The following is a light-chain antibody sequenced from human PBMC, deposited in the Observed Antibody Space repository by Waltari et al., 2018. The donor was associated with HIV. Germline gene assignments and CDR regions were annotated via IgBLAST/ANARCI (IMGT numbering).Light chain of an antibody. V-gene: IGLV1-47*01. CDR3: AAWNDRLSGYV. CDR2: THN. CDR1: SSNIGRNY. J-gene: IGLJ1*01. Sequence: QSVLTQPHSASGTPGQRVTISCSGSSSNIGRNYVYWYQQLPGTAPKLLIYTHNQRPSGVPDRFSGSKSGTSASLAIIGLRSEDEADYYCAAWNDRLSGYVFGTGTKVTV.